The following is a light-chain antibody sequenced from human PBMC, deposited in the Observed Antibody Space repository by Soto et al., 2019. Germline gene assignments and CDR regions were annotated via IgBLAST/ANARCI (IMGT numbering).Light chain of an antibody. J-gene: IGLJ1*01. CDR1: SSDVGGYNY. CDR2: DVR. Sequence: QSALTQPRSVYGSPGQSVTISCTGTSSDVGGYNYVSWYQQHPGKAPKLMIYDVRKRPSGVPDRFSGSKSGNTASLTISGHQAEDEAEYYCCSYAGSYTYVFGTGTKLTVL. V-gene: IGLV2-11*01. CDR3: CSYAGSYTYV.